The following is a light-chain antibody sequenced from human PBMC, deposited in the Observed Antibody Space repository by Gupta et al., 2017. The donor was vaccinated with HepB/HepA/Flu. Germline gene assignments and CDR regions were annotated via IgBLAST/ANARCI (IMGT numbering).Light chain of an antibody. CDR1: QSIDTH. V-gene: IGKV1-39*01. Sequence: DIQMTQSPSSLSASVGDRITITCRASQSIDTHLNWYQQKVGKALKFLIYAASSLQSGVPSRFSGSGSGTDFTLTINSLQPEDFATYYCQQSYSIPQTFGQGTKVEIK. J-gene: IGKJ1*01. CDR3: QQSYSIPQT. CDR2: AAS.